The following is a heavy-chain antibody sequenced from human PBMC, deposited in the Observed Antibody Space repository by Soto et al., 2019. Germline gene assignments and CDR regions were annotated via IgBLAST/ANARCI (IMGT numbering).Heavy chain of an antibody. D-gene: IGHD1-1*01. J-gene: IGHJ4*02. CDR1: GFTFSSYA. CDR3: GSEQLAVLRGVLDY. Sequence: QVQLVESGGGVVQPGRSLRLSCAASGFTFSSYAMHWVRQAPGKGLEWVAVISYDGSNKYYADSVKGRFTISRDNSKNPLYLQMNSLRPEDTAVYYCGSEQLAVLRGVLDYWGQGTLVTVSS. V-gene: IGHV3-30*14. CDR2: ISYDGSNK.